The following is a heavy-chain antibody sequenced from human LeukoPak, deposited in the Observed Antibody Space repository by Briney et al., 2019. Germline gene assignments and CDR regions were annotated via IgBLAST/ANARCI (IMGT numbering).Heavy chain of an antibody. CDR2: IIPIFGTA. D-gene: IGHD3-22*01. Sequence: SVKVSCKASGGTFSSYAISWVRQAPGQGLEWMGGIIPIFGTANYAQKFQGRVTITADESTSTAYMELSSLRSEDTAVYYCARSATYYCDSSGYYYFDYWGQGTLVTVSS. V-gene: IGHV1-69*13. CDR1: GGTFSSYA. J-gene: IGHJ4*02. CDR3: ARSATYYCDSSGYYYFDY.